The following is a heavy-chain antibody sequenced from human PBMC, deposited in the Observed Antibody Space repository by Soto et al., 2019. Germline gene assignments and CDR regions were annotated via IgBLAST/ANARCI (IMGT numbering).Heavy chain of an antibody. D-gene: IGHD3-10*01. Sequence: QVQLQESGPGLVKPSETLSLTCTVSGGSISSYYWSWIRQPTGKGLEWIGYIYYSGSTNYNPSLKSRVTISVDTSKNQFSLKLSSVTAADTAVYYCARDGAMVRGLDYWGQGTLVTVSS. V-gene: IGHV4-59*01. CDR3: ARDGAMVRGLDY. J-gene: IGHJ4*02. CDR1: GGSISSYY. CDR2: IYYSGST.